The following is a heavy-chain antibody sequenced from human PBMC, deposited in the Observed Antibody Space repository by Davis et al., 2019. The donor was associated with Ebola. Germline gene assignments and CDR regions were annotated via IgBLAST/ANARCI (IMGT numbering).Heavy chain of an antibody. CDR1: GDSVSSGG. J-gene: IGHJ4*02. CDR3: ARGWLRSAFDQ. D-gene: IGHD5-12*01. V-gene: IGHV6-1*01. Sequence: HSQTLSLTCAISGDSVSSGGWNWIRQSPSRGLEWLGRTYYSSKWYNNYAVFVKSRITISADTAKNQLSLHLDSVTPEDTAVYYCARGWLRSAFDQWGQGTLVTVSS. CDR2: TYYSSKWYN.